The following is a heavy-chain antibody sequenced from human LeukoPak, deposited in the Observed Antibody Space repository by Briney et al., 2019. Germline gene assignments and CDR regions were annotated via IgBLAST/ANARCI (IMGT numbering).Heavy chain of an antibody. Sequence: SETLSLTCAVYGGSFSGYYWTWIRQSPGKGLEWIGYIYYSGSTNYNPSLKSRVTISVDTSKNQFSLKLSSVTAADTAVYYCARDSLDSSSWYDYWGQGTLVTVSS. CDR3: ARDSLDSSSWYDY. V-gene: IGHV4-59*01. D-gene: IGHD6-13*01. J-gene: IGHJ4*02. CDR1: GGSFSGYY. CDR2: IYYSGST.